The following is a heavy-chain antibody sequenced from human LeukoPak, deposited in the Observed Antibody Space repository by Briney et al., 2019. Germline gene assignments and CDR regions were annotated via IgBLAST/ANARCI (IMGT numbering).Heavy chain of an antibody. CDR2: IYHSGST. Sequence: PSETLSLTCTVSGYSISSDYYWGWIRQPPGRGLEWIGTIYHSGSTYYNPSLKSRVTISVDTSKNQFSLKLSSVTAADTAVYYCARDRVYGSGSYYNYWGQGTLVTVSS. CDR3: ARDRVYGSGSYYNY. J-gene: IGHJ4*02. D-gene: IGHD3-10*01. CDR1: GYSISSDYY. V-gene: IGHV4-38-2*02.